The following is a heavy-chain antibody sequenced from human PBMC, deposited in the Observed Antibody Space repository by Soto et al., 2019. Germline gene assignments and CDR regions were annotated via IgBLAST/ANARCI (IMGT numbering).Heavy chain of an antibody. D-gene: IGHD2-8*02. J-gene: IGHJ4*02. CDR1: GGSISSGNYY. V-gene: IGHV4-30-4*01. CDR2: ISYSGSA. Sequence: SETLSLTCTVSGGSISSGNYYWSWIRQPPGKGLEWIGFISYSGSAYYNPSLKSRVTISVDTSKNQFSLKLTSVTAADTAVYYCARDKITGLFDYWGQGTLVTVSS. CDR3: ARDKITGLFDY.